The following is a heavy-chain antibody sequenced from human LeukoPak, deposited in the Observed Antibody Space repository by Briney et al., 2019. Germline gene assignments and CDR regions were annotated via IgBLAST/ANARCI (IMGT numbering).Heavy chain of an antibody. Sequence: GGSLRLSCAASGFTFSSYEMNWVRQAPGKGLEWVSYISSSVSTIYYADSVKGRFTISSDNAKNSLYLQMNSLRAGDTAVYYCARGLAVRGVNTDYWGQGTLVTVSS. D-gene: IGHD3-10*01. V-gene: IGHV3-48*03. CDR2: ISSSVSTI. CDR1: GFTFSSYE. J-gene: IGHJ4*02. CDR3: ARGLAVRGVNTDY.